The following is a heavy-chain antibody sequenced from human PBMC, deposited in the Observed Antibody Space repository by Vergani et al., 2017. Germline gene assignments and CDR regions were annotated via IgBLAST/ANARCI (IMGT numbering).Heavy chain of an antibody. CDR1: GGSFSGYY. CDR2: INHSGST. Sequence: QVQLQQWGAGLLKPSETLSLTCAVYGGSFSGYYWSWIRQPPGKGLEWIGEINHSGSTNYNPSLKSRVTISVDTSKNQFSLKLSSVTAADTAVYYCARLTYRLLRFDYWGQGTLVTVSS. J-gene: IGHJ4*02. D-gene: IGHD2-2*01. CDR3: ARLTYRLLRFDY. V-gene: IGHV4-34*01.